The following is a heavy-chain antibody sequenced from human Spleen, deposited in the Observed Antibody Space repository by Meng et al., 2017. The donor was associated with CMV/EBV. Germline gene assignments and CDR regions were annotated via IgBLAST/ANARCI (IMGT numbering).Heavy chain of an antibody. Sequence: ISSGDSYWSWVRQPPGKGLEWIGYIYYSGSTYYNPSLKSRVSLSVETSKNQFSLKLTSVTAADTAAYYCARGRYYDFWSGYYPTAFDPWGQGTLVTVSS. CDR3: ARGRYYDFWSGYYPTAFDP. CDR2: IYYSGST. J-gene: IGHJ5*02. CDR1: ISSGDSY. D-gene: IGHD3-3*01. V-gene: IGHV4-30-4*08.